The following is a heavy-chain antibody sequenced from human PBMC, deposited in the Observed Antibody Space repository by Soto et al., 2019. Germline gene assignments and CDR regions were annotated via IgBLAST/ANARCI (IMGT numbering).Heavy chain of an antibody. D-gene: IGHD1-1*01. J-gene: IGHJ4*03. CDR2: VSPKSGNT. V-gene: IGHV1-18*01. CDR1: GSNFFDYG. Sequence: QIQLVQSGAEVKKPGASVKVSCKASGSNFFDYGVSWLRQAPGQGLEWMGWVSPKSGNTDYARKVQGRVTMTTEISTSTAYMELRGLISDDTGVYYCARGRTVSSIGPLLIWGHGTLVSVSS. CDR3: ARGRTVSSIGPLLI.